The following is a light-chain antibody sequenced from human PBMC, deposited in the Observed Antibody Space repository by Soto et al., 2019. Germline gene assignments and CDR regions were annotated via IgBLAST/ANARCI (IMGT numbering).Light chain of an antibody. CDR3: CSYAGSSTLI. Sequence: QSALTQPASVSGSPGQSITISCTGTSSDVGSYNLVSWCQQHPGKAPKLMIYEGTKRPSGLSNRFSGSRSGNTASLTISGLQAEDEADYYCCSYAGSSTLIFGGGTKLTVL. V-gene: IGLV2-23*01. J-gene: IGLJ2*01. CDR2: EGT. CDR1: SSDVGSYNL.